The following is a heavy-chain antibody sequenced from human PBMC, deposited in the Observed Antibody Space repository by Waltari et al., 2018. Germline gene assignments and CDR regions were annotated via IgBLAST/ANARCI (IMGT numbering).Heavy chain of an antibody. CDR3: ARGPMSRSRLVMSIFDY. CDR2: IKQDGSEK. J-gene: IGHJ4*02. Sequence: EVQLVESGGGLVQPGGSLRLSCVTPGFHFSSDLMGWVRQAPGKGLEWVANIKQDGSEKYYVDSVKGRFTISRDNAKNSLYLHMNNLRIDDTAVYYCARGPMSRSRLVMSIFDYWGQGTLIAVSS. D-gene: IGHD3-9*01. CDR1: GFHFSSDL. V-gene: IGHV3-7*01.